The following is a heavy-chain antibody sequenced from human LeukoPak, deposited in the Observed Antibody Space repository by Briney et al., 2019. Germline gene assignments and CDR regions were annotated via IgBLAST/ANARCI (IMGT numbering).Heavy chain of an antibody. Sequence: SETLSLTSIVSGGSISRTDDYWAWVRHPPGKGVEWIGSIYYNGSTNNSAYIRSRLTMSVDTSSNHFSLKLSYVTAEDRAVYYCAAVVSDCSIPNCHKGWFDPWGQGIHLTVSS. D-gene: IGHD2-2*02. CDR1: GGSISRTDDY. CDR2: IYYNGST. V-gene: IGHV4-39*07. J-gene: IGHJ5*02. CDR3: AAVVSDCSIPNCHKGWFDP.